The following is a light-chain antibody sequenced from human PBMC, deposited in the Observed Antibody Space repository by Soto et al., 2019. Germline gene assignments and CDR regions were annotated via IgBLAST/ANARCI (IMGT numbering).Light chain of an antibody. CDR2: DVS. Sequence: QSVLTQPASVSGSPGQSITISCTGTSSDVGGYNYVSWYQQHPGKAPKLMIYDVSNWPSGVSNRFSGSKSGNTASLTISGLQAVDEADYYCSSYTNSSPFVFGTGTKVTVL. V-gene: IGLV2-14*01. CDR3: SSYTNSSPFV. CDR1: SSDVGGYNY. J-gene: IGLJ1*01.